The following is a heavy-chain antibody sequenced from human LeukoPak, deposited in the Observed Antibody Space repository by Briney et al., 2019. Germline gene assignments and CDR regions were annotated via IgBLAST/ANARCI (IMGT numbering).Heavy chain of an antibody. D-gene: IGHD3-16*01. V-gene: IGHV1-69*01. CDR1: GGSFSNYA. Sequence: SVKVSCKASGGSFSNYAISWVRQAPGQGLEWMGGIVPILSTTNYARKFQGRVTMTAGESTSTAYMELSSLRSDDTAMYYCARGPPPYTEGDLFYYYGLDVWGQGTTVTVSS. CDR2: IVPILSTT. J-gene: IGHJ6*02. CDR3: ARGPPPYTEGDLFYYYGLDV.